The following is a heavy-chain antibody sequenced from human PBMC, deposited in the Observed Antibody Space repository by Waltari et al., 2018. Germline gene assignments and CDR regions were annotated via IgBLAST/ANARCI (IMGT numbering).Heavy chain of an antibody. V-gene: IGHV4-34*01. Sequence: QVQLQQWGAGLLKPSETLSLTCAVYGGSSSGYYWSWIRQPPGKGLEWIGEINHSGSTNYNPSLKSRVTISVDTSKNQFSLKLSSVTAADTAVYYCARGRGQLAITFDYWGQGTLVTVSS. CDR1: GGSSSGYY. D-gene: IGHD6-13*01. CDR3: ARGRGQLAITFDY. J-gene: IGHJ4*02. CDR2: INHSGST.